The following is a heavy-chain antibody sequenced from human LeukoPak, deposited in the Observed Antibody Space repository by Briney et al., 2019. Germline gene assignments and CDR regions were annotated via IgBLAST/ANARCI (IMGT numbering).Heavy chain of an antibody. CDR1: GGSISSYY. CDR3: ARLDPGIAAAYYYYYYMDV. D-gene: IGHD6-25*01. CDR2: IYYSGST. Sequence: SETLSLTCTVSGGSISSYYWSWIRQPPGKGLEWIGYIYYSGSTNYNPSLKSRVTISVDTSKNQFSLKLSSVTAADTAVYYCARLDPGIAAAYYYYYYMDVWGKGTTVTISS. J-gene: IGHJ6*03. V-gene: IGHV4-59*01.